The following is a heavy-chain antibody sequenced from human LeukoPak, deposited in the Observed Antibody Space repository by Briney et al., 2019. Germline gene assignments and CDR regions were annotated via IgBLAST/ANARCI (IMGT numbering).Heavy chain of an antibody. CDR1: GGSISSYY. CDR2: IYSSGST. J-gene: IGHJ4*02. V-gene: IGHV4-4*07. CDR3: VREGSEGYCSGGTCYSGIFDF. Sequence: SETLSLTCTVSGGSISSYYWSWIRQPAGRGLEWIGRIYSSGSTNYSPSLSSRATMSVDTSRNQFSLELASVNAADTAVYYCVREGSEGYCSGGTCYSGIFDFWGQGILVTVSS. D-gene: IGHD2-15*01.